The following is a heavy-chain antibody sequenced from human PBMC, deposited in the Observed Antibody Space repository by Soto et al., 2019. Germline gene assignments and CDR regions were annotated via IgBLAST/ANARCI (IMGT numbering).Heavy chain of an antibody. J-gene: IGHJ4*02. CDR2: ISSGSGNT. V-gene: IGHV1-3*01. D-gene: IGHD6-13*01. CDR1: GYTFISYA. CDR3: ARAAATFDS. Sequence: QVQLVQSGAEVKKPGASVRVSCKASGYTFISYAIHWVRQAPGKRLEWMGWISSGSGNTKYSQKFQDRVTITRDTSASTAYMELISLRSADTAVYYCARAAATFDSWGQGTLVTVSS.